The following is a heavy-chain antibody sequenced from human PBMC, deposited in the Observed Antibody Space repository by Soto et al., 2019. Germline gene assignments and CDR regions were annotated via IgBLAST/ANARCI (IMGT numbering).Heavy chain of an antibody. CDR2: IIPIFGTA. V-gene: IGHV1-69*13. Sequence: SVKVSCKASGGTFSSYAISWVRQAPGQGLEWMGGIIPIFGTANYAQKFQGRVTITADESTSTAYMELSSLRSEDTAVYYCASSYYDSSGYSDDWGQGTLVTVSS. J-gene: IGHJ4*02. CDR1: GGTFSSYA. D-gene: IGHD3-22*01. CDR3: ASSYYDSSGYSDD.